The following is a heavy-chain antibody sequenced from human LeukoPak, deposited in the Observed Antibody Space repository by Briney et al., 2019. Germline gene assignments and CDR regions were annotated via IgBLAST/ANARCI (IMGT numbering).Heavy chain of an antibody. CDR3: AKRAPVAAAGTGRYFDY. V-gene: IGHV3-23*01. Sequence: PGGSLRLSCAASGFTFSSYAMSWARQAPGKGLEWVSAISGSGGSTYYADSVKGRFTISRDNSKNTLYLQMNSLRAEDTAVYYCAKRAPVAAAGTGRYFDYWGQGTLVTVSS. CDR1: GFTFSSYA. CDR2: ISGSGGST. D-gene: IGHD1/OR15-1a*01. J-gene: IGHJ4*02.